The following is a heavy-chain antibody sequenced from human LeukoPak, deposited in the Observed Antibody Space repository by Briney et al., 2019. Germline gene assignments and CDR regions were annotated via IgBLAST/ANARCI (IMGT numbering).Heavy chain of an antibody. Sequence: ASVKVSCKASGGTFSSYAISWVRQAPGQGLEWMGGIIPIFGTANYAQKFQGRVTITTDESTSTAYMELSSLRSEDTAVYYCASGVTTVTTGLATNFDYWGQGTLVTVSS. V-gene: IGHV1-69*05. D-gene: IGHD4-11*01. CDR1: GGTFSSYA. CDR3: ASGVTTVTTGLATNFDY. J-gene: IGHJ4*02. CDR2: IIPIFGTA.